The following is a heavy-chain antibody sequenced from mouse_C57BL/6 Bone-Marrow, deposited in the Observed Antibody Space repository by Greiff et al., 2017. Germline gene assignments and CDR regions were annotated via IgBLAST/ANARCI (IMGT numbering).Heavy chain of an antibody. CDR1: GYTFTSYW. V-gene: IGHV1-64*01. D-gene: IGHD3-3*01. CDR3: ARGKILGFFDY. Sequence: QVQLQQPGAELVKPGASVKLSCKASGYTFTSYWMHWVKQRPGQGLEWIGMIHPNSGSTNYNEKFKSKATLTVDTSSSTAYMQLSSLTSEDSAVYYCARGKILGFFDYGGQGTTLTVSA. J-gene: IGHJ2*01. CDR2: IHPNSGST.